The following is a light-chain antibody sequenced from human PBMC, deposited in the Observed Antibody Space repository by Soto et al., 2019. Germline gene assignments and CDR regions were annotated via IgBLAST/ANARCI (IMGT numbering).Light chain of an antibody. CDR2: AAS. CDR1: QIISTY. J-gene: IGKJ1*01. CDR3: QQTYSAPPT. V-gene: IGKV1-39*01. Sequence: DIQMTQSPSSLSASVGDRVTITCRASQIISTYLNWYQQRAGLAPRLLIYAASSLQSGVPPRFSGSGSGTDFTLTISSRQPEDFATYFCQQTYSAPPTFGQRTKVDIK.